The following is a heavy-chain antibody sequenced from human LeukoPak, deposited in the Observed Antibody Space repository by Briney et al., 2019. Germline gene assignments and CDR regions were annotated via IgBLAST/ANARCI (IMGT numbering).Heavy chain of an antibody. D-gene: IGHD3-16*01. V-gene: IGHV1-69*13. CDR2: IIPIFGTA. CDR1: GGTFSSYA. CDR3: ARGHALGSGNYNYYMDA. J-gene: IGHJ6*03. Sequence: SVKVSCKASGGTFSSYAISWVRQAPGQGLEWMGGIIPIFGTANYAQKFQGRVTITADESTSTAYMELSSLRAEDTAVYYCARGHALGSGNYNYYMDAWGKGTTVTISS.